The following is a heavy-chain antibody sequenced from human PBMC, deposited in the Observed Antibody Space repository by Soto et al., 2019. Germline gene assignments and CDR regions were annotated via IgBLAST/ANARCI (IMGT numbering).Heavy chain of an antibody. J-gene: IGHJ5*02. V-gene: IGHV4-39*01. CDR3: ARQIVVVPAAMTNWFDP. D-gene: IGHD2-2*01. CDR2: IYYSGST. Sequence: SETLSLTCTVSGGSISSSSYYWGWIRQPPGKGLEWIGSIYYSGSTYYNPSLKSRVTISVDTSKNQFSLKLSSVTAADTAVYYCARQIVVVPAAMTNWFDPWGQGTLVTVSS. CDR1: GGSISSSSYY.